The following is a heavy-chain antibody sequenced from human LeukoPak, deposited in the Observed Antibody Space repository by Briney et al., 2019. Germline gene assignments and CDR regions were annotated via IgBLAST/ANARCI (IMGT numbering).Heavy chain of an antibody. J-gene: IGHJ4*02. CDR1: GFTFSSYA. V-gene: IGHV3-9*01. Sequence: GGSLRLSCAASGFTFSSYAMSWVRQAPGKGLEWVSGISWNSGSIGYADSVKGRFTISRDNAKNSLYLQMNSLRAEDTALYYCAKDTHYYGDYYFDYWGQGTLVTVSS. D-gene: IGHD4-17*01. CDR3: AKDTHYYGDYYFDY. CDR2: ISWNSGSI.